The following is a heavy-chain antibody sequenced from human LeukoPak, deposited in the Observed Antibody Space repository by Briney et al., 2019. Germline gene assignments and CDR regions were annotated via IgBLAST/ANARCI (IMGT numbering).Heavy chain of an antibody. D-gene: IGHD4-17*01. CDR1: GGSVSSGIYY. CDR2: IYYGGST. CDR3: ASAGTTVTYYYYGIDV. Sequence: SETLSLTCTVSGGSVSSGIYYWSWIRQPPGTGLEWIGYIYYGGSTNYNPSLKSRVTISVDTSKNQFSLKLSSVTAADTAVYYCASAGTTVTYYYYGIDVWGQGTTVTVSS. J-gene: IGHJ6*02. V-gene: IGHV4-61*01.